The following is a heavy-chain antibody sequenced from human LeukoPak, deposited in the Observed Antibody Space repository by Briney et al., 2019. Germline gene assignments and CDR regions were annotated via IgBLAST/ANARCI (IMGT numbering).Heavy chain of an antibody. CDR3: AKAPGSSSWYEGWYFDL. CDR1: GFTFDDYA. D-gene: IGHD6-13*01. Sequence: GGSLRLSCAASGFTFDDYAMHWVRQAPGKGLEWVSGISWNSGSIGYADSVKGRFTISRDNAKNSLYLQMNSLRAEDTALYYCAKAPGSSSWYEGWYFDLWGRGTLVTVSS. CDR2: ISWNSGSI. V-gene: IGHV3-9*01. J-gene: IGHJ2*01.